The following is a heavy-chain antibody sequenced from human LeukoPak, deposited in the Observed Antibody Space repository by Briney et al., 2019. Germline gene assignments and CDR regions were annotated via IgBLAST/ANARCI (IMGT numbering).Heavy chain of an antibody. D-gene: IGHD6-13*01. CDR1: GYTFTSYY. Sequence: ASVKVSCKASGYTFTSYYMHWVRQAPGQGLEWMGIINPSGGSTSYAQKFQGRVTMTRDTSTSTVYMELSSLRSEDTAVYYCARGIAAGYYYDSMDVWGQGTTVTVSS. CDR2: INPSGGST. CDR3: ARGIAAGYYYDSMDV. J-gene: IGHJ6*02. V-gene: IGHV1-46*01.